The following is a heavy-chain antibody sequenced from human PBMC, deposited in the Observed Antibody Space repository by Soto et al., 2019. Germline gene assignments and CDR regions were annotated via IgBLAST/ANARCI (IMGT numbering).Heavy chain of an antibody. J-gene: IGHJ6*03. D-gene: IGHD6-19*01. V-gene: IGHV3-21*01. CDR3: ARGIAVAGYMDV. CDR2: IGSSSSYI. Sequence: GGSLRLSCAASGFTFSSYSMNWVRQAPGKGLEWVSSIGSSSSYIYYADSVKGRFTISRDNAKNSLYLQMNSLRAEDTAVYYCARGIAVAGYMDVWGQGTTVTVSS. CDR1: GFTFSSYS.